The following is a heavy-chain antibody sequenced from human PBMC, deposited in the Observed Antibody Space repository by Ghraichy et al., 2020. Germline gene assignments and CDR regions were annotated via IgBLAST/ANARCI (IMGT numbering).Heavy chain of an antibody. CDR1: GFTFSSYW. D-gene: IGHD3-10*01. V-gene: IGHV3-7*03. Sequence: GGSLRLSCAASGFTFSSYWMSWVRQAPGKGLEWVANIKQDGSEKYYVDSVKGRFTISRDNAKNSLYLQMNSLRAEDTAVYYCARARITMVRGVIREQEIREYYFDYWGQGTLVTVSS. CDR2: IKQDGSEK. J-gene: IGHJ4*02. CDR3: ARARITMVRGVIREQEIREYYFDY.